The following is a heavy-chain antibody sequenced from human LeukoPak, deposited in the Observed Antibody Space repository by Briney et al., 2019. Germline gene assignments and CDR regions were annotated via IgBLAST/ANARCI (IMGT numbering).Heavy chain of an antibody. J-gene: IGHJ3*01. Sequence: GSLRLSCAASGFTFDDYAMHWVRQAPEKGLEWIAYISATGSVIYYADSVKGRFTISRDGAKNWLYLQLTSLRAEDTAVYYCAREVSGFDVWGQGTMVAVSS. V-gene: IGHV3-48*01. CDR3: AREVSGFDV. CDR2: ISATGSVI. CDR1: GFTFDDYA. D-gene: IGHD2/OR15-2a*01.